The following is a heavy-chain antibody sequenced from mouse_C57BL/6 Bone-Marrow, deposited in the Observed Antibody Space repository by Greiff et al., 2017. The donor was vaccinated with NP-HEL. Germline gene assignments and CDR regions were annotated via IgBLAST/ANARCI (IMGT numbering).Heavy chain of an antibody. CDR3: ARHEIITTVVAPYYAMDY. CDR1: GFTFSDYY. J-gene: IGHJ4*01. CDR2: ISNGGGST. D-gene: IGHD1-1*01. Sequence: VQLKESGGGLVQPGGSLKLSCAASGFTFSDYYMYWVRQTPGKRLEWVAYISNGGGSTYYPDTVKGRFTITRDKAQNTLYLQMSRLKSEDTAMYYCARHEIITTVVAPYYAMDYWGQGTSVTVSS. V-gene: IGHV5-12*01.